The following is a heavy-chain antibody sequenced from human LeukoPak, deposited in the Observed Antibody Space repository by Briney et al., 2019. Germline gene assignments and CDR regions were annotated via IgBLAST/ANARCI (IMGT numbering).Heavy chain of an antibody. CDR3: AREEQWLTNWFDP. Sequence: PSETLSLTCTVSGGSISSYYWSWIRQPPGKGLEWVSSISSSSSYIYYADSVKGRFTISRDNAKKSLYLQMNSLRAEDTAVYYCAREEQWLTNWFDPWGQGTLVTVSS. CDR2: ISSSSSYI. D-gene: IGHD6-19*01. J-gene: IGHJ5*02. V-gene: IGHV3-21*01. CDR1: GGSISSYY.